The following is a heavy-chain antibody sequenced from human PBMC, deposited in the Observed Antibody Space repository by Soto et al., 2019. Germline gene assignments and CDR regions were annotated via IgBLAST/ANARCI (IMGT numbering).Heavy chain of an antibody. CDR3: GIEVGRSNKYDL. CDR2: YDLEKGET. Sequence: AVKVSCKVSGYSLTELSIHWVRQAPGEGLAWMGGYDLEKGETIYAQTFQGRVTMTEDSPADTPYKQLRSLRSDDTAGYYGGIEVGRSNKYDLWGQGTMVTVSS. D-gene: IGHD6-13*01. CDR1: GYSLTELS. V-gene: IGHV1-24*01. J-gene: IGHJ5*02.